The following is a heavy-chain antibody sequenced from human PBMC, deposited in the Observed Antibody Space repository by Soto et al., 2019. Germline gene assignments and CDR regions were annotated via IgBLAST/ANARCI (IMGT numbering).Heavy chain of an antibody. CDR2: ISSSGSTI. D-gene: IGHD6-13*01. Sequence: GGSLRLSCAASGFTFSDYYMSWIRQAPGKGLEWVSYISSSGSTIYYADSVKGRFTISRDNAKNSLYLQMNSLRAEDTAVYYCASRSIAAAGNSVDYWGQGTLVTVSS. J-gene: IGHJ4*02. V-gene: IGHV3-11*01. CDR3: ASRSIAAAGNSVDY. CDR1: GFTFSDYY.